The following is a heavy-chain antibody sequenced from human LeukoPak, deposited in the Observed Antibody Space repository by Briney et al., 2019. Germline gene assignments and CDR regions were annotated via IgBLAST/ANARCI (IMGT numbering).Heavy chain of an antibody. V-gene: IGHV4-38-2*02. CDR1: NYSISSGYH. J-gene: IGHJ4*02. CDR3: ARGGNYYGSGTYYNFPY. Sequence: SETLSLTCSVSNYSISSGYHWGWIRQPPGKGLEWIGSIHHGGNTYSNPSLKSRVTISVDTSKNQFSLKLTSVTAADTAVYYRARGGNYYGSGTYYNFPYWGQGTLVTVSS. D-gene: IGHD3-10*01. CDR2: IHHGGNT.